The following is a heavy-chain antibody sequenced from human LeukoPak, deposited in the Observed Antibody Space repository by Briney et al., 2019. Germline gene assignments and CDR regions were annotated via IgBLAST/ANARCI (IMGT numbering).Heavy chain of an antibody. Sequence: GGSLRLSCGASGVTFSNYAMSWVREAPGEGLEWVSATSGIGGSTYYADSVKGRFTMSRDNSKNTLSLQMNSLRAEDTAVYYCAKEKPTAGAFDIWGQGTVVTVSS. V-gene: IGHV3-23*01. CDR2: TSGIGGST. CDR1: GVTFSNYA. D-gene: IGHD6-25*01. CDR3: AKEKPTAGAFDI. J-gene: IGHJ3*02.